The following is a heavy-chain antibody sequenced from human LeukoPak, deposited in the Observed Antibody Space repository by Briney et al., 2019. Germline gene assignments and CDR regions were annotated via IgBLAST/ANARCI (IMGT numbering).Heavy chain of an antibody. CDR2: IYYSGST. Sequence: SETLSLTCTVSGGSISSYYWSWIRQPPGKGLEWIGYIYYSGSTNYNPSLKSRVTISVDRSKNQFSLKLSSVTAADTAVYYCARGYCSGGSCWGEVDYWGQGTLVTVSS. CDR1: GGSISSYY. D-gene: IGHD2-15*01. V-gene: IGHV4-59*12. CDR3: ARGYCSGGSCWGEVDY. J-gene: IGHJ4*02.